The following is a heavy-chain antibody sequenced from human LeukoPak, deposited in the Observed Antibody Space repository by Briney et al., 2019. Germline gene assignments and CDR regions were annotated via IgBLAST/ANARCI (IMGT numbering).Heavy chain of an antibody. V-gene: IGHV3-21*01. D-gene: IGHD2-15*01. CDR3: ARSGLGDCSGGSCYDY. CDR2: ISSSSSYI. J-gene: IGHJ4*02. Sequence: GGSLRLSCAASGFTFSSYSMNWVRQAPGKGLEWVSSISSSSSYIYYADSVKGRFTISRDNAKNSLYLQMNSLRAEDTAVYYCARSGLGDCSGGSCYDYWGQGTLVTVSS. CDR1: GFTFSSYS.